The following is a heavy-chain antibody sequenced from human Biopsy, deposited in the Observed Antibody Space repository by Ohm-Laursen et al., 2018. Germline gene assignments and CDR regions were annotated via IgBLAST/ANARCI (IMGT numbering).Heavy chain of an antibody. D-gene: IGHD3-16*01. CDR3: ARDSRGGHLNTTLITGKNLDS. CDR1: RDSVSNYY. Sequence: SGTLSLTCIVSRDSVSNYYWTWIRQSPGKGLEWIGYIYYTGSTNYNPSVKSRVTISVDTSKNQFSLKLNSVTAADTAVYFCARDSRGGHLNTTLITGKNLDSWGQGILVTASS. V-gene: IGHV4-59*02. CDR2: IYYTGST. J-gene: IGHJ4*02.